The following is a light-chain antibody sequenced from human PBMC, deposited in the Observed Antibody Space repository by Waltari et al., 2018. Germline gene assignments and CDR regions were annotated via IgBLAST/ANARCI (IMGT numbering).Light chain of an antibody. CDR2: DTS. V-gene: IGKV3-11*01. J-gene: IGKJ1*01. CDR3: QQYSSFPRT. CDR1: QSISNY. Sequence: EIVLTQSPATLSLSPGERATLPCRASQSISNYLAWYQQKRGQAPRLLLYDTSNRATGIPARFSGSGSGTEFTLTISSLQPDDFATYYCQQYSSFPRTFGQGTKVEIK.